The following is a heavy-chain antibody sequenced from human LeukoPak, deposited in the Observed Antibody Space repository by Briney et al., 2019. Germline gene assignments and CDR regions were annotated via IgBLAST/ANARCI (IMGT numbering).Heavy chain of an antibody. CDR2: IYYSGST. D-gene: IGHD3-22*01. V-gene: IGHV4-59*01. J-gene: IGHJ4*02. Sequence: SETLSLTCTVSGGSISSYYWSWIRQPPGKGLEWIGYIYYSGSTNYNPSLKSRVTISVDTSKNQFSLKLSSVTAEDTAVYYCARDGEYYYDSSGSPSSDYWGQGTLVTVSS. CDR1: GGSISSYY. CDR3: ARDGEYYYDSSGSPSSDY.